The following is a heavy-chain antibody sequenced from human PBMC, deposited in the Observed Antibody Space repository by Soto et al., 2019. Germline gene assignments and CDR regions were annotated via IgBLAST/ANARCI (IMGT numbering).Heavy chain of an antibody. CDR2: IYYSGST. D-gene: IGHD3-9*01. CDR3: ARRYYDILTGYYSHFDY. Sequence: PSETLSLTCTVSGGSISSSSYYWGWIRQPPGKGLEWIGSIYYSGSTYYNPSLKSRVTISVDTSKNQFSLKLSSVTAADTAVYYCARRYYDILTGYYSHFDYWGQGTLVTVSS. CDR1: GGSISSSSYY. V-gene: IGHV4-39*01. J-gene: IGHJ4*02.